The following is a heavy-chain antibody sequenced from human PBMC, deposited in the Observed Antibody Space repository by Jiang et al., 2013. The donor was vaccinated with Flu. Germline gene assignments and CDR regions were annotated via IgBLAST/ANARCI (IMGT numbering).Heavy chain of an antibody. D-gene: IGHD2-15*01. V-gene: IGHV1-46*01. CDR1: GYTFTSYY. J-gene: IGHJ5*02. Sequence: SGAEVKKPGASVKVSCKASGYTFTSYYMHWVRQAPGQGLEWMGIINPSGGSTSYAQKFQGRVTMTRDTSTSTVYMELSSLRSEDTAVYYCARGGIVVVVAESWFDPWGQGNPGHRXL. CDR2: INPSGGST. CDR3: ARGGIVVVVAESWFDP.